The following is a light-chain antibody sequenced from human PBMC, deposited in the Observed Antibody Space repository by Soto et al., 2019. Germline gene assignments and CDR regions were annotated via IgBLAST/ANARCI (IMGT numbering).Light chain of an antibody. CDR3: QQYGSSPSIT. V-gene: IGKV3-20*01. J-gene: IGKJ5*01. CDR2: GAS. CDR1: QSVSSSY. Sequence: IVLTQSPGTLSFSPGERATLACRSSQSVSSSYLAWYQQKPGQAPRLLIYGASSRATGIPDRFSGSGSGTDFTLTISRLEPEDFAVYYCQQYGSSPSITFGQGTRLEIK.